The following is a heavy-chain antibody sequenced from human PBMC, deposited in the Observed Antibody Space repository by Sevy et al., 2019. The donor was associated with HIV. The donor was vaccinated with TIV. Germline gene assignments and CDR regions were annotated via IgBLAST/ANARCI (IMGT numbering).Heavy chain of an antibody. J-gene: IGHJ4*02. CDR3: ARGRYSGRYYGGSGFDY. V-gene: IGHV3-74*01. CDR1: GFTFSSYW. D-gene: IGHD1-26*01. CDR2: INSDESTT. Sequence: GGSLRLSCAASGFTFSSYWMHWVRQAPGKGLVWVSRINSDESTTNSADSVKGRFTISRDNAENTMYLQMNSLRADDTAVYYCARGRYSGRYYGGSGFDYWGQGTLVTVSS.